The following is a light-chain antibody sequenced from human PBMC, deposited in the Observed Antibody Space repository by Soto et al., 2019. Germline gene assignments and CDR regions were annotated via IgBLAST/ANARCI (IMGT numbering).Light chain of an antibody. Sequence: QSALTQPASVSGSPGQSITISCTGTSSDVGGYNFVSWYQQYPGKAPKLMIFEVSNRPSGVSNRFSGSKSGNTASLTISGLQAEDEADYYCTSYTISGTVVFGGGTKVTVL. CDR3: TSYTISGTVV. J-gene: IGLJ2*01. CDR1: SSDVGGYNF. CDR2: EVS. V-gene: IGLV2-14*01.